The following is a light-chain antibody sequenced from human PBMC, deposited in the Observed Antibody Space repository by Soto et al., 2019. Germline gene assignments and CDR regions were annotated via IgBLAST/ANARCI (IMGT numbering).Light chain of an antibody. CDR3: LQHNTYPLT. CDR1: QGIRND. Sequence: DIQMTQSPSSLSASVGDRVTITCRASQGIRNDLAWYQQKPGKAPKRLIYAASSLQSGVPSRFSGSGFGTEFTISISSLKPEDVATYYCLQHNTYPLTFGGGTKVEI. CDR2: AAS. J-gene: IGKJ4*01. V-gene: IGKV1-17*01.